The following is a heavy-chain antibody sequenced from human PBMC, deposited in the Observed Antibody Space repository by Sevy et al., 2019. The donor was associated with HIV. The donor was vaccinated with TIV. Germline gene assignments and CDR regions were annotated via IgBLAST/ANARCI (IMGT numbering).Heavy chain of an antibody. V-gene: IGHV3-11*01. Sequence: GGSLRLSCAASGFTFSDHYMTWIRQAPGKGLEWISYISGSGDTTYYADSVKGRLTISRDNAKDSLYLQMNSLRAEDTAVYYCARASRYNWNYGDFDHWGQGTLVTVSS. CDR1: GFTFSDHY. CDR2: ISGSGDTT. D-gene: IGHD1-7*01. J-gene: IGHJ4*02. CDR3: ARASRYNWNYGDFDH.